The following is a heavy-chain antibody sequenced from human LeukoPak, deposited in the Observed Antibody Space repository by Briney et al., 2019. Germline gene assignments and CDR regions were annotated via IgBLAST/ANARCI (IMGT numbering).Heavy chain of an antibody. CDR3: ARDRGNGAVAGTGFDY. V-gene: IGHV3-23*01. CDR2: FSGGGGDT. Sequence: GGSLRLSCAASGFSFSSYAMSWVRQPPGKGLEWVSSFSGGGGDTYYADSVKGRFTISRDNSKNTLCLQMNSLRAEDTAVYYCARDRGNGAVAGTGFDYWGQGTLVTVFS. J-gene: IGHJ4*02. CDR1: GFSFSSYA. D-gene: IGHD6-19*01.